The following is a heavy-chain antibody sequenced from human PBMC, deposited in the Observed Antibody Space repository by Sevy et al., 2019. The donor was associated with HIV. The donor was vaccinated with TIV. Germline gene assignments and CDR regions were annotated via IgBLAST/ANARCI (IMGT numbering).Heavy chain of an antibody. Sequence: GGSLRLSCTTSGFTFRIYAMSWVRQAPGKGLEWVSAISGSGSSTYYADSVKGRFTISRDNSKNTLYLQMNSLRGEDTAVIYWAKRGGSHYDTSGSFDDWGQGTRVTVSS. CDR3: AKRGGSHYDTSGSFDD. CDR1: GFTFRIYA. J-gene: IGHJ4*02. V-gene: IGHV3-23*01. D-gene: IGHD3-22*01. CDR2: ISGSGSST.